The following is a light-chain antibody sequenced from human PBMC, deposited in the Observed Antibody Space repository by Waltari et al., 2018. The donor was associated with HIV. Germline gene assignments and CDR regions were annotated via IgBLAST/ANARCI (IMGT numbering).Light chain of an antibody. CDR1: SSDVGGYNY. CDR3: CSYAGSYTYV. CDR2: DVN. J-gene: IGLJ1*01. Sequence: QSALTQPRSVSGSPGQSVTISCTGTSSDVGGYNYFSWYQQHPGKATKPMIYDVNKRPSGVPYRFSGSKSGNTASLTISGLQAEDEADYYCCSYAGSYTYVFGTETKVTVL. V-gene: IGLV2-11*01.